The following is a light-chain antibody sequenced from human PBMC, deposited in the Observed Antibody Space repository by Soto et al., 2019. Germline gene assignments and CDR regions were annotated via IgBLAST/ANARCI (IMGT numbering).Light chain of an antibody. CDR1: SSDIGSYNL. Sequence: QSALTQPGSVSGSPGQSITISCSGTSSDIGSYNLVSWYQQHPGKAPKLIIFEGSRLPSGVSSRFSGSKSGNTASLTISGLRAEDQADYFCSSYAGSNILVVFGGGTKQTVL. V-gene: IGLV2-23*01. J-gene: IGLJ2*01. CDR2: EGS. CDR3: SSYAGSNILVV.